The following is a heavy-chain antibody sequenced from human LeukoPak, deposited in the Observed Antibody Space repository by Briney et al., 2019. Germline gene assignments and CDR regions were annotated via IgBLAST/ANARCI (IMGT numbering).Heavy chain of an antibody. Sequence: SETLSRTCTVSGGSYSSREYYWGWIRQPPGKGLEWIASMSYSGNTHYHPSLRGRVTISVDTSKNQFSLKVGSVTAADTAVYYCARQSCTSANCDRGLFDSWGQGTLLTVSS. CDR2: MSYSGNT. CDR3: ARQSCTSANCDRGLFDS. CDR1: GGSYSSREYY. J-gene: IGHJ4*02. V-gene: IGHV4-39*01. D-gene: IGHD1-1*01.